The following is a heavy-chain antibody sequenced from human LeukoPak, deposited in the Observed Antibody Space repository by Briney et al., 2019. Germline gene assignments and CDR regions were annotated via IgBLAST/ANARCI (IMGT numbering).Heavy chain of an antibody. CDR3: ARGYSSSWYYFDY. J-gene: IGHJ4*02. Sequence: SETLSLTCAVSGGSISSGGYSWSWIRQPPGKGLEWIGYIYHSGSTYYNPSLKSRVTISVDRSKNQFSLKLSSVTAADTAMYYCARGYSSSWYYFDYWGQGTLVTVSS. V-gene: IGHV4-30-2*01. CDR2: IYHSGST. CDR1: GGSISSGGYS. D-gene: IGHD6-13*01.